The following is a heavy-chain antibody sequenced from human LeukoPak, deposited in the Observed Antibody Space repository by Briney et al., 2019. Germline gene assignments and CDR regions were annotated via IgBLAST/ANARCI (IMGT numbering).Heavy chain of an antibody. J-gene: IGHJ4*02. CDR2: INPNSGGT. D-gene: IGHD2-2*01. Sequence: ASVKVSCKASGYTFTSYDINWVRQPTGQGLEWMGWINPNSGGTNYAQKFQGRVTMTRDTSISTAYMELSRLGSDDTAVYYCAVRKYQLPPFDYWGQGTLVTVSS. CDR1: GYTFTSYD. V-gene: IGHV1-2*02. CDR3: AVRKYQLPPFDY.